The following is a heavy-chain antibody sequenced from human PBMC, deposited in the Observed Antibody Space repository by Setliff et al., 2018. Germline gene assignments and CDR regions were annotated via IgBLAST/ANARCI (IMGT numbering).Heavy chain of an antibody. D-gene: IGHD3-22*01. J-gene: IGHJ4*02. CDR1: GYTFTSYA. V-gene: IGHV1-3*01. CDR2: INAGNGNT. CDR3: ATHGGYYYDSSGSFGAY. Sequence: ASVKVSCKASGYTFTSYAMHWVRQAPGQRLEWMGWINAGNGNTKYSQKFQGRVTITRDTSASTAYMELSSLRSEDTAVYYCATHGGYYYDSSGSFGAYWGQGTMVTVSS.